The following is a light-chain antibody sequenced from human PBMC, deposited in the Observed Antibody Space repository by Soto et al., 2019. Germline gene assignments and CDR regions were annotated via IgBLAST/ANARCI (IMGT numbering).Light chain of an antibody. J-gene: IGLJ2*01. V-gene: IGLV2-11*01. CDR1: SNYIGPYNY. Sequence: QSALTQPRSVSGSPGQSVAISCTGISNYIGPYNYVSWYQQHPGKAPKLIIYDVDKRPSGVPYRFSGSKSGDTASLTISGIQPDDEADYYCCSYADTYVELGGGTKLTVL. CDR3: CSYADTYVE. CDR2: DVD.